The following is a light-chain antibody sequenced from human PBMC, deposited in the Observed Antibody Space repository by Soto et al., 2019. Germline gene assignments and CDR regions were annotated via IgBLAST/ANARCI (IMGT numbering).Light chain of an antibody. CDR2: DAS. CDR1: QSVSRY. Sequence: EIVLTQSPATLSLSPGERATLSCRASQSVSRYLAWYQQKPGQAPRLLIYDASNRATGTPARFSGSGSGTEFTLTISSLQSEDFAVYYCQQFNNWPRTFGQGTKVDIK. V-gene: IGKV3-11*01. J-gene: IGKJ1*01. CDR3: QQFNNWPRT.